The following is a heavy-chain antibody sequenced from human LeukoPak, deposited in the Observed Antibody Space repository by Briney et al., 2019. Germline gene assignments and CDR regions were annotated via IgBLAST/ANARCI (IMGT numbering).Heavy chain of an antibody. Sequence: GGTLRLSCAASGFTFSSYGMSWVRQAPGKGLEWVSAISSSGGSTYYADSVKGRFTISRDNAKNSLYLQMNSLRAEDTAVYYCARAGYYMDVWGKGTTVTISS. J-gene: IGHJ6*03. CDR2: ISSSGGST. CDR1: GFTFSSYG. CDR3: ARAGYYMDV. V-gene: IGHV3-23*01.